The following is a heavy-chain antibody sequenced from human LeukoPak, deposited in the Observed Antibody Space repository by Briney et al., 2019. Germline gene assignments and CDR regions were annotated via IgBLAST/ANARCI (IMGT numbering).Heavy chain of an antibody. CDR1: GYTLTDYY. V-gene: IGHV1-2*02. CDR2: INPNSGDT. CDR3: ARGDYYGSPKVVAA. Sequence: ASVKVSRKASGYTLTDYYINWVRQAPGQGLEWIGWINPNSGDTNYAQKFQDRVTMTRDTSISTAYIELNFLRSDDTAVFYCARGDYYGSPKVVAAWGQGTLVTVSS. J-gene: IGHJ5*02. D-gene: IGHD3-10*01.